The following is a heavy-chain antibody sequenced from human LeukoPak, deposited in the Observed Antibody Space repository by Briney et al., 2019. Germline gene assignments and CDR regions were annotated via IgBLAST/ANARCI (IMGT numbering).Heavy chain of an antibody. D-gene: IGHD3-3*01. CDR1: AGSFSGYY. V-gene: IGHV4-34*01. CDR3: ARERAYYDFWSVYYNLRHWFDP. J-gene: IGHJ5*02. Sequence: SETLSLTSAVYAGSFSGYYWSWNRPRPGKGLEWSGKINHSGSTNYNPSLKSRATTSVDTSKNQFSLKLSSVTAADTAVYYCARERAYYDFWSVYYNLRHWFDPWGQGTLVTVSS. CDR2: INHSGST.